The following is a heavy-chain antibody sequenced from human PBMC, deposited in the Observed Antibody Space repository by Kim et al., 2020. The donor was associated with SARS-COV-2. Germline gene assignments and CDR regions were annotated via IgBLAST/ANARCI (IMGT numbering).Heavy chain of an antibody. V-gene: IGHV3-23*01. CDR3: AKGDGFLEWFSISDY. CDR2: ISGSGGST. CDR1: GFTFSSYA. Sequence: GVSLRLSCAASGFTFSSYAMSWVRQAPGKGLEWVSAISGSGGSTYYADSVKGRFTISRDNSKNTLYLQMNSLRAEDTAVYYCAKGDGFLEWFSISDYWGQGTLVTVSS. J-gene: IGHJ4*02. D-gene: IGHD3-3*01.